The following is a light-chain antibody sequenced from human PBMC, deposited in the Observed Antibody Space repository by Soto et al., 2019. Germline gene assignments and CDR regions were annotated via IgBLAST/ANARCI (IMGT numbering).Light chain of an antibody. CDR2: WAS. Sequence: DIVMTQSPDSLAVSLGERATINCKSSQSVLYSSNNKNYLAWYQQKPGQPPKLLISWASIRESEVPDRFSGSGSGADFTLAISSLQAEDVAVYYCQHSYSTPPKFGQGTKVEI. V-gene: IGKV4-1*01. CDR1: QSVLYSSNNKNY. J-gene: IGKJ1*01. CDR3: QHSYSTPPK.